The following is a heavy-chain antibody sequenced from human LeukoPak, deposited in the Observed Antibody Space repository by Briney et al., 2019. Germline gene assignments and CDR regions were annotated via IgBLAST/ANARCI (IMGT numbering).Heavy chain of an antibody. Sequence: GGSLRLSCAASGFTFSSYGMHWVRQAPGKGLEWVAVISYDGSNKYYADSVKGRFTISRDNSKNTLYLQMNSLRAEDTAVYYCAKDLLVTAPSYFDYWGQGTLVTVSS. J-gene: IGHJ4*02. V-gene: IGHV3-30*18. CDR2: ISYDGSNK. CDR3: AKDLLVTAPSYFDY. D-gene: IGHD3-10*01. CDR1: GFTFSSYG.